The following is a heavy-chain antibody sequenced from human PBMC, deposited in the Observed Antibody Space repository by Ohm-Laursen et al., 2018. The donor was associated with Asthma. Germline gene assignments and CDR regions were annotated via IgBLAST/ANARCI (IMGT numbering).Heavy chain of an antibody. D-gene: IGHD6-19*01. Sequence: ASSVKVSCKVSGGTFSSYAISWVRQAPGQGLEWMGGIIPIFGTANYAQKFQGRVTITADESTSTAYMELSSLRSEDTAVYYCATQSVDSSGWYGLDYWGQGTLVTVSS. CDR2: IIPIFGTA. J-gene: IGHJ4*02. CDR1: GGTFSSYA. CDR3: ATQSVDSSGWYGLDY. V-gene: IGHV1-69*01.